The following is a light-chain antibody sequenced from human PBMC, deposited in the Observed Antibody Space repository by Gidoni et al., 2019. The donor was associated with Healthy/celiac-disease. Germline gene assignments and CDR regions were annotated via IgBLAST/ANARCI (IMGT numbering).Light chain of an antibody. CDR1: SLRSYY. CDR2: GKN. V-gene: IGLV3-19*01. J-gene: IGLJ1*01. CDR3: NSRDSSGNYV. Sequence: SSELTQDPAVSVALGQTVRITCPGDSLRSYYASWYQQKPGQAPVLVIYGKNNRPSGIPDRFSGSSSGNTASLTITGAQAEDEADYYCNSRDSSGNYVFGTGTNVTVL.